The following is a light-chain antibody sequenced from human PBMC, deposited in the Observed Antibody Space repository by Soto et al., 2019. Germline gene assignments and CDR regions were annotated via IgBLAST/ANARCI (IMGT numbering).Light chain of an antibody. V-gene: IGKV4-1*01. CDR1: ETILYRSNNKNC. J-gene: IGKJ4*01. CDR3: QQYYSLPRT. Sequence: EIVMTQSPDSLAVSLGERATIKCKSSETILYRSNNKNCLAWYQQKPGQPPKLLIYWASTRESGVPDRFSGGGSGTDFTLTISSLQAEDVAVYYCQQYYSLPRTFGGGTKVDIK. CDR2: WAS.